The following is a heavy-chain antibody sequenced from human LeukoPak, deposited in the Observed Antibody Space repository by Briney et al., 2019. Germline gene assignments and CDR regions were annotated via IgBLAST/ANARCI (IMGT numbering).Heavy chain of an antibody. D-gene: IGHD3-3*01. V-gene: IGHV3-9*03. CDR3: AKGTSANWEWLADY. J-gene: IGHJ4*02. CDR2: ISWNNGSI. Sequence: PGRSLRLTCAASGFTFDDYAMHWVRQAPGKGLEWVSGISWNNGSIGYADSVKGRFTISRDNAKNSLYLQMNSLRAEDMALYYCAKGTSANWEWLADYWGQGTLVTVSS. CDR1: GFTFDDYA.